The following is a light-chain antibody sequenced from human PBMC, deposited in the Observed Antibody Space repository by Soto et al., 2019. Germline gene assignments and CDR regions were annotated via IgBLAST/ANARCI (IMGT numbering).Light chain of an antibody. J-gene: IGKJ1*01. Sequence: DIQMTQSPSTLSASVGDRVTITCRATQNINSWLAWYQQKPGKAPKLLIYKASSLKSGVPSRFSGSGSGTEFTLTISSLQPDDFATYYCQQYDTYGTFRQGTKVEIK. CDR3: QQYDTYGT. CDR1: QNINSW. V-gene: IGKV1-5*03. CDR2: KAS.